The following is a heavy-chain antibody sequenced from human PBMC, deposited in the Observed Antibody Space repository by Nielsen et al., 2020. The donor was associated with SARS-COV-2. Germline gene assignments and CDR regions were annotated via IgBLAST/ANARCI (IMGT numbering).Heavy chain of an antibody. D-gene: IGHD5-24*01. CDR3: ARDQMATFDY. V-gene: IGHV3-33*01. Sequence: ALGLSCAASGFTFSSYCMHWVRQAPGKGLGWGAVIWYDGSNKYYADSVKGRFTISRDNSKNTLYLQMNSLRAEDTAVYYCARDQMATFDYWGQGTLVTVSS. J-gene: IGHJ4*02. CDR2: IWYDGSNK. CDR1: GFTFSSYC.